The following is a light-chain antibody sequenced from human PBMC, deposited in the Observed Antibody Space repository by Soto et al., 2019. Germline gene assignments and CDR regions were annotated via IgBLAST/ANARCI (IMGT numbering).Light chain of an antibody. CDR1: RILSSY. CDR3: QQRSNWPLT. CDR2: DAS. V-gene: IGKV3-11*01. Sequence: EVVLTQSPATLSLSPGEGATLSCRASRILSSYLAWYQQKPGQAPRLLIYDASNRATGIPARFSGSGSGTAFTLTISSLEPEDFAVYYCQQRSNWPLTFGGGTKVEIK. J-gene: IGKJ4*01.